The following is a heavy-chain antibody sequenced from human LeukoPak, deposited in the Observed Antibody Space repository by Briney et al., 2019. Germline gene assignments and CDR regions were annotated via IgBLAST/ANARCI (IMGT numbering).Heavy chain of an antibody. J-gene: IGHJ5*02. CDR3: AMGLYCSSTSCYLNWFDP. D-gene: IGHD2-2*01. V-gene: IGHV4-34*01. Sequence: SETLSLTCAVYGGSFSGYYWSWIRQPPGKGLEWIGEINHSGSTNYNPSLKSRVTISVDTSKNQFSLKLSSVTAADTAVYYCAMGLYCSSTSCYLNWFDPWGQGTLVTVSS. CDR2: INHSGST. CDR1: GGSFSGYY.